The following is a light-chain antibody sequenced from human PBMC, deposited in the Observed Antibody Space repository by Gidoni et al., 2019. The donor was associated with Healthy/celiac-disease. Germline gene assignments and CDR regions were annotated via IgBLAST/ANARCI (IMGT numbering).Light chain of an antibody. CDR1: QSVLYSSTNKNS. CDR2: WAS. Sequence: IVMTQSPDSLDVSVGESATINCKSSQSVLYSSTNKNSLAWYQQKPRQPPKLLIYWASTREPGVPDRFSGSGSGTDFTLTISSLQAEYVAVYYCQQYYSTPLTFGGGTKVEIK. J-gene: IGKJ4*01. CDR3: QQYYSTPLT. V-gene: IGKV4-1*01.